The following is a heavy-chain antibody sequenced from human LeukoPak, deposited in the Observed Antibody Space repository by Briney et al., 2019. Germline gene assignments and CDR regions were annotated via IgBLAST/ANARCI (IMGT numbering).Heavy chain of an antibody. CDR1: GFTFSSYE. CDR2: ISSSGSNI. CDR3: ARSAAGTYY. J-gene: IGHJ4*02. V-gene: IGHV3-48*03. D-gene: IGHD1-1*01. Sequence: GGSLRLSCAASGFTFSSYEMNWVRQAPGKGLEWVSYISSSGSNIYYADSVKGRFTISRDNAKNSLYLQMNSLRAEDTAVYYCARSAAGTYYWGQGTLVTVSS.